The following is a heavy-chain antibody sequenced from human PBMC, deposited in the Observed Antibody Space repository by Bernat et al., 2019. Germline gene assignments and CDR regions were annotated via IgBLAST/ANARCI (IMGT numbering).Heavy chain of an antibody. CDR3: ARNRDGYNLYYYYYGMDV. CDR2: IIPIFETP. V-gene: IGHV1-69*15. CDR1: GTFSSYA. Sequence: GTFSSYAISWVRQAPGQGLEWMGRIIPIFETPNYAQKFQGRVTITADESTSTAYMELSSLRSEDTAVYYCARNRDGYNLYYYYYGMDVWGQG. J-gene: IGHJ6*02. D-gene: IGHD5-24*01.